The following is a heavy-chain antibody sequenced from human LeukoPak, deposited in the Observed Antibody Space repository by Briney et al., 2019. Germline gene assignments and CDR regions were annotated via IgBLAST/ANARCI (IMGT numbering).Heavy chain of an antibody. CDR1: GDSVSNYWY. V-gene: IGHV4-39*07. J-gene: IGHJ4*02. Sequence: SETLFLTCTVSGDSVSNYWYWGCLRQPPGKGLEWIGSIYYSESTYYNRSLKSRISISVDTSKNQFSLKLSSVTAADTAVYYCTRDNSISRFYCWGGATLVTVSS. CDR2: IYYSEST. D-gene: IGHD6-13*01. CDR3: TRDNSISRFYC.